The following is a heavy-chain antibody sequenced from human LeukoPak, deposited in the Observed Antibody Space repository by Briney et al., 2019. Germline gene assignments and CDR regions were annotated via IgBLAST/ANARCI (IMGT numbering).Heavy chain of an antibody. Sequence: SETLSLTCTVSGGSVSTYYWNWIRQPPGKGLEWIGYIYNSGSTNYNPSFKSRVTISVDTSKNQFSLKLSSVTAADTAVYYCARGFYSSGWHIDYWGQGTLVTVSS. CDR2: IYNSGST. D-gene: IGHD6-19*01. CDR1: GGSVSTYY. J-gene: IGHJ4*02. CDR3: ARGFYSSGWHIDY. V-gene: IGHV4-59*02.